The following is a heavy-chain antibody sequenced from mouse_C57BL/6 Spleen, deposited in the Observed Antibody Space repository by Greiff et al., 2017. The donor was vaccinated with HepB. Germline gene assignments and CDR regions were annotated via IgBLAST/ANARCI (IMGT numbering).Heavy chain of an antibody. CDR2: ISYDGSN. CDR3: ARWGAYFDY. CDR1: GYSITSGYY. Sequence: EVQLVESGPGLVKPSQSLSLTCSVTGYSITSGYYWNWIRQFPGNKLEWMGYISYDGSNNYNPSLKNRISITRDTSKNQFFLKLNSVTTEDTATYYCARWGAYFDYWGQGTTLTVSS. J-gene: IGHJ2*01. V-gene: IGHV3-6*01.